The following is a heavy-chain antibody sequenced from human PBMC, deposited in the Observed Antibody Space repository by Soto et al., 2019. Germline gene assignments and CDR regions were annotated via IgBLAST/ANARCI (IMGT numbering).Heavy chain of an antibody. CDR1: AFTFSNAW. CDR3: TTEGRD. V-gene: IGHV3-15*01. J-gene: IGHJ4*02. Sequence: EVQLVESGGGLVKPGGSLTLSCAASAFTFSNAWMSWVRQAPGKGLEWVGRIRSKTDGGTADYTAPVKGRIIISRDDSRNAVSLQMNSLKSEDTGVYYCTTEGRDWGQGTLVTVSS. CDR2: IRSKTDGGTA.